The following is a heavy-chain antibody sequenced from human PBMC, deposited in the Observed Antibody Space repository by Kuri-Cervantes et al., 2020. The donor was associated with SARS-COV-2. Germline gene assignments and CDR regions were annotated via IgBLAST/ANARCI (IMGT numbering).Heavy chain of an antibody. V-gene: IGHV4-34*01. CDR3: ARSTIGGGWFDP. Sequence: SQTLSLPCAVYGWSFSGYYWSWIRQPPGKGLEWIGEINHSGSTNYNPSLKSLVTISVDTSKNQFSLKLSPVTAADTAVYYCARSTIGGGWFDPWGQGTLVTVSS. CDR1: GWSFSGYY. D-gene: IGHD3-16*01. CDR2: INHSGST. J-gene: IGHJ5*02.